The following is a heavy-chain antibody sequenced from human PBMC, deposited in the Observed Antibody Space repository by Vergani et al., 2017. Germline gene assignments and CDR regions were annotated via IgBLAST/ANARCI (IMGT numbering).Heavy chain of an antibody. V-gene: IGHV4-38-2*01. CDR1: GYSITSGYY. CDR3: ARHRGDYDRGGMDV. CDR2: IYHTGSA. J-gene: IGHJ6*02. D-gene: IGHD4-17*01. Sequence: QVQLLESGPGLLKPSETLSLTCSVSGYSITSGYYWGWIRQPPGRGLEWIGSIYHTGSAYYNPSLKLRVTISVETSKNQFSLKLSSLTAADTAVYYGARHRGDYDRGGMDVGGQGTTVTVSS.